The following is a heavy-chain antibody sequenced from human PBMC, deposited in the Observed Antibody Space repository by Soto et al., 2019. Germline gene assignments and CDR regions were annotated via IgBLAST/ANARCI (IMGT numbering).Heavy chain of an antibody. CDR2: ISASGTGT. D-gene: IGHD5-12*01. CDR3: AKDSVDIVATISSDYYYGMDV. J-gene: IGHJ6*02. CDR1: GFTFSNYA. Sequence: GGSLRLSCAASGFTFSNYAMGWVRQAPGKGLEWVSAISASGTGTYYADSVKGRFTISRDNSKNTLYLQMNSLRAEDTAVYYCAKDSVDIVATISSDYYYGMDVWGQGNTVTVSS. V-gene: IGHV3-23*01.